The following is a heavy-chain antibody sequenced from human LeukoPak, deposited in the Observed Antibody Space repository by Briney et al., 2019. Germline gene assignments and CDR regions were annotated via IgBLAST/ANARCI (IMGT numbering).Heavy chain of an antibody. D-gene: IGHD5-12*01. V-gene: IGHV3-21*01. CDR2: ISSSTSYI. J-gene: IGHJ4*02. CDR3: AREESVDDPQSFDY. CDR1: GFIFSDYS. Sequence: GGSLRLSCAASGFIFSDYSMNWVRQAPGKGPEWVSSISSSTSYIYYADSVKGRFFISRDNSENSVFLQMNSLRVEDTAVYYCAREESVDDPQSFDYWGQGTLVTVSS.